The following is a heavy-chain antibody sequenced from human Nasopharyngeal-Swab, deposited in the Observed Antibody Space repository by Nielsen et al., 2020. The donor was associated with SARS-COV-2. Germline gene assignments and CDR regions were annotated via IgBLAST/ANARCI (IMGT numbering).Heavy chain of an antibody. V-gene: IGHV1-18*04. J-gene: IGHJ3*02. CDR1: GYTFTGYY. D-gene: IGHD6-13*01. Sequence: ASVKVSCKASGYTFTGYYMHWVRQAPGQGLEWMGWISAYNGNTNYAQKLQGRVTMTTDTSTSTAYMELRSLRSDDTAVYYCARDESWAAAGGDAFDIWGQGTMVTVSS. CDR2: ISAYNGNT. CDR3: ARDESWAAAGGDAFDI.